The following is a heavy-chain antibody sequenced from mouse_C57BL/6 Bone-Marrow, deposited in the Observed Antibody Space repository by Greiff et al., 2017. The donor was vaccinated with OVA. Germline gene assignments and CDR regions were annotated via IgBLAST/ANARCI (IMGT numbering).Heavy chain of an antibody. V-gene: IGHV5-12*01. CDR2: ISNGGGST. CDR3: AREGYYYGSSSWFAY. CDR1: GFTFSDYY. D-gene: IGHD1-1*01. J-gene: IGHJ3*01. Sequence: EVHLVESGGGLVQPGGSLKLSCAASGFTFSDYYMYWVRQTPEKRLEWVAYISNGGGSTYYPDTVKGRFTISRDNAKNTLYLQMSRLKSEDTAMYYCAREGYYYGSSSWFAYWGQGTLVTVSA.